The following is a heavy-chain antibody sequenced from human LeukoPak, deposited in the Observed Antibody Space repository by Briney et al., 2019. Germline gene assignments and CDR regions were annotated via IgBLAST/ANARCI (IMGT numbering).Heavy chain of an antibody. D-gene: IGHD3-22*01. J-gene: IGHJ3*02. CDR1: GGTFSSYA. CDR3: ARDEPRDIYYDSSGYYPSGAFDI. Sequence: SVKVSFKASGGTFSSYAISWVRQAPGQGLEWMGRIIPIFGTANYAQKFQGRVTITTDESTSTAYMELSSLRSEDTAVYYCARDEPRDIYYDSSGYYPSGAFDIWGQGTMVTVSS. V-gene: IGHV1-69*05. CDR2: IIPIFGTA.